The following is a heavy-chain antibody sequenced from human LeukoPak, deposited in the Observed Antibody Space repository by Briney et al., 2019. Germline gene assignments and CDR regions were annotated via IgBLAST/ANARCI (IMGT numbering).Heavy chain of an antibody. D-gene: IGHD2-21*01. Sequence: GGSLRLSCAASGFTFSSYGMHWVRQAPSKGLEWVAVISYDGSNKYYADSVKGRFTISRDNSKNTLYLQTNSLRAEDTAVYYCAKIPSLDYHDYWGQGTLVTVSS. J-gene: IGHJ4*02. CDR2: ISYDGSNK. CDR3: AKIPSLDYHDY. V-gene: IGHV3-30*18. CDR1: GFTFSSYG.